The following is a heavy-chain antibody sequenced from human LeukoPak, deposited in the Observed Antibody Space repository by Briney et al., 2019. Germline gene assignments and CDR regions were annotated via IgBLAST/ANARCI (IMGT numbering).Heavy chain of an antibody. CDR3: ARGRVSGWSDAFDI. CDR1: GYTFTSYG. CDR2: ISANNGNT. V-gene: IGHV1-18*01. D-gene: IGHD6-19*01. J-gene: IGHJ3*02. Sequence: GSVKVSCKASGYTFTSYGISWVRQAPGQGLEWVGWISANNGNTNYAQNLQGKVTMTTDTSTSTAYMELRNLRSDDTAVDYCARGRVSGWSDAFDIWGQGTMVTVSS.